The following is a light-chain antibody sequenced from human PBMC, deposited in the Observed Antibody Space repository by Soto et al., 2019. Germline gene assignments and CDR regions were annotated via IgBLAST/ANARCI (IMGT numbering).Light chain of an antibody. CDR1: QSVSSSY. Sequence: EVVLTQSPGTLALSRGERATLSCRASQSVSSSYLAWYQHRPGQAPRLLIFGASSRATGIPDRFSGTGSGTDFTLTISRLEPEDFEVHYCQQYGNSPWTLGQGTKVDIK. V-gene: IGKV3-20*01. CDR3: QQYGNSPWT. CDR2: GAS. J-gene: IGKJ1*01.